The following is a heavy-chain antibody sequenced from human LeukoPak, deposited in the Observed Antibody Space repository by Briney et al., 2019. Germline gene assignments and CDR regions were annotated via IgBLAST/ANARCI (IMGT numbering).Heavy chain of an antibody. J-gene: IGHJ4*01. V-gene: IGHV4-38-2*01. CDR1: DYSISSGYY. CDR3: ARVQGHSYDSNGYYRYFDY. CDR2: IYHSGST. D-gene: IGHD3-22*01. Sequence: PSETLSLTCAVSDYSISSGYYWGWIRQSPGKGLEWIGSIYHSGSTYYNPSLKSRVTISVDTSKNEFSLKLSSVTAADTAVYFCARVQGHSYDSNGYYRYFDYWGQGTLVTVFS.